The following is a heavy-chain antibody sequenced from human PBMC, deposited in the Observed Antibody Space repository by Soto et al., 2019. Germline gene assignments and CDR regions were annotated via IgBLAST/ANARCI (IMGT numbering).Heavy chain of an antibody. CDR3: VGGYYHFDY. Sequence: QVQLVESGGGVVQPGRSLRLSCAASGFTFRSYGMLWVRQAPGRGLEWVALISYDGSNKYYADSVKGRFTISRDNSKNRRYLQMKSRRAEDTAVYYCVGGYYHFDYWGQGSLVTVSS. J-gene: IGHJ4*02. CDR1: GFTFRSYG. V-gene: IGHV3-33*01. CDR2: ISYDGSNK. D-gene: IGHD3-22*01.